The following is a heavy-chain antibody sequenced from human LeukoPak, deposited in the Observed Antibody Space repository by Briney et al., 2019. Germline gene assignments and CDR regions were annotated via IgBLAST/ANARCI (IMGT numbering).Heavy chain of an antibody. V-gene: IGHV3-23*01. CDR2: INPNDDGRS. CDR1: GFTFSNYA. J-gene: IGHJ4*02. CDR3: ARSGVATCHY. Sequence: GGSLRLSCQASGFTFSNYAMSWIRQAPGKGLEWVSSINPNDDGRSFFANFVEGRSTISRDDSRSAVYLQMNNLRAEDTAVYYCARSGVATCHYWGQEILVTVSS. D-gene: IGHD2-15*01.